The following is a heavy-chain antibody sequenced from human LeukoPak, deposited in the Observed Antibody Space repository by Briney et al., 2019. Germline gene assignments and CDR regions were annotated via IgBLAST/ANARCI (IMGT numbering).Heavy chain of an antibody. CDR2: ISYSGST. J-gene: IGHJ4*02. CDR1: GGSISSGGHH. D-gene: IGHD5-12*01. Sequence: PSETLSLTCTVSGGSISSGGHHWSWIRQHPGKGLEWIAYISYSGSTYYNPSLKSRIIISVDTSKNRFSLKLSSVTAADTAVYYCARGFDSKSTYFDYWGQGTLVTVSS. CDR3: ARGFDSKSTYFDY. V-gene: IGHV4-31*03.